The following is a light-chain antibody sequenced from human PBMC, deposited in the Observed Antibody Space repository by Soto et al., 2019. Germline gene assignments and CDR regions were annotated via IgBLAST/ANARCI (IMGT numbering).Light chain of an antibody. CDR3: STYAGGSTYH. V-gene: IGLV2-23*01. CDR1: SSDVGSYSL. J-gene: IGLJ1*01. Sequence: QCARTQPASVSGAAGGWITISCTGTSSDVGSYSLLSWYQHHPGKAPKLIIYEDIKGPSGVSNRFSGSKSGNTASLRISGLQAEDEADYHCSTYAGGSTYHLATGPNVPAL. CDR2: EDI.